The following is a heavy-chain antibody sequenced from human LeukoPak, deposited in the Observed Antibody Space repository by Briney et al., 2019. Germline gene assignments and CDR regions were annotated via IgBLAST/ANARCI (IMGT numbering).Heavy chain of an antibody. V-gene: IGHV1-18*01. Sequence: ASVKVSCKASGYIFTSYGISWVRQAPGQGLEWMGWISAYNGNTKYAQKLQGRVTMTTDTSTSRADMELRSLRSDDTAVYYCARPPRYYFDSSGYYYAYWGQGTLVTVSS. CDR2: ISAYNGNT. D-gene: IGHD3-22*01. CDR1: GYIFTSYG. CDR3: ARPPRYYFDSSGYYYAY. J-gene: IGHJ4*02.